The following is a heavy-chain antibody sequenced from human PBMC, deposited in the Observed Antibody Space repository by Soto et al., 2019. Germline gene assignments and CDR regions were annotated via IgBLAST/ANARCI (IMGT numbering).Heavy chain of an antibody. CDR2: IYYSGST. D-gene: IGHD1-1*01. CDR3: ARGTVAETY. Sequence: QVQLQESGPGLVKPSETLSLTCTVSGGSISSYYWSWIRQPPGKGLEWIGYIYYSGSTNYNPSLKSRVTISVDTSKNQFSLKLSSVTAADTAVYYCARGTVAETYWGQGTLVTVSS. J-gene: IGHJ4*02. CDR1: GGSISSYY. V-gene: IGHV4-59*01.